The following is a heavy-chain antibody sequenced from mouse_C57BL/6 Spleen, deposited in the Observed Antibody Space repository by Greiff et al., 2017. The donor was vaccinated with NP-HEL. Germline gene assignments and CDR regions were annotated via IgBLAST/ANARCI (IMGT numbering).Heavy chain of an antibody. CDR2: IRSKSNNYAT. CDR1: GFCFNTYA. V-gene: IGHV10-1*01. CDR3: VRDYDYGYAMDY. D-gene: IGHD2-4*01. Sequence: GGGLVQPKGSLKLSCAASGFCFNTYAMNWVRQAPGKGLEWVARIRSKSNNYATYYADSVKDRFTISRDDSESMLYLQMNNLKTEDTAMKYCVRDYDYGYAMDYWGQGTSVTVSS. J-gene: IGHJ4*01.